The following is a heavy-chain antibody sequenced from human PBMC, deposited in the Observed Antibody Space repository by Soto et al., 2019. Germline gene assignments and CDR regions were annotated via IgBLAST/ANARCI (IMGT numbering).Heavy chain of an antibody. D-gene: IGHD3-16*01. CDR3: ARDTLVPDGYSLGWSYFDY. CDR1: GFTFSSYG. CDR2: IWYNGSNK. V-gene: IGHV3-33*01. Sequence: QVQLVESGGGVVQPGRSLRLSCAASGFTFSSYGMHWVRQAPGKGLEWVAVIWYNGSNKYYADSVKGRFTISRDNSKNRLYLQINSMRAEDTGVYYCARDTLVPDGYSLGWSYFDYWGQGTLGTVSS. J-gene: IGHJ4*02.